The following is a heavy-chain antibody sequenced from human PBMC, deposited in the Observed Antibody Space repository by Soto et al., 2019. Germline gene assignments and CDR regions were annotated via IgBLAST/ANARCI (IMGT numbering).Heavy chain of an antibody. Sequence: PSETLSLTCTVSGGSVSSGNYFWSWIRQPPGKGLEWIGYIYYNGNTNFNPSLKSRVTISGDTSKTQFSLKLSSVTAADTAVYYCARTNYYDSIPLLLWGQGTLVTVSS. CDR1: GGSVSSGNYF. V-gene: IGHV4-61*01. CDR2: IYYNGNT. D-gene: IGHD3-22*01. J-gene: IGHJ4*02. CDR3: ARTNYYDSIPLLL.